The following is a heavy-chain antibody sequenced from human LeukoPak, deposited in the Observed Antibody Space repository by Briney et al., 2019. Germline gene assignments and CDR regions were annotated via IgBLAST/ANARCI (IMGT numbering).Heavy chain of an antibody. CDR1: GFSFSSYS. Sequence: PGGSLRLSCAASGFSFSSYSMNWVRQAPGKGLEWVSYISSSSSTIYYADSVKGRFTISRDNAKNSLYLQMNSLRDKDTAVYYCARDGFDIWGQGTMVTASS. CDR3: ARDGFDI. V-gene: IGHV3-48*02. CDR2: ISSSSSTI. J-gene: IGHJ3*02.